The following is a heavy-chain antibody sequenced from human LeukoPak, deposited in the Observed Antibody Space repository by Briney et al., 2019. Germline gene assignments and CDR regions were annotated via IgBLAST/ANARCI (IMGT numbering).Heavy chain of an antibody. CDR2: IYYSGSP. D-gene: IGHD5-18*01. J-gene: IGHJ6*03. CDR3: ARDRWAMGYYYYMDV. V-gene: IGHV4-59*01. CDR1: GGSISRYY. Sequence: PSETLSLTCTVSGGSISRYYWSWLRQPPGKGLEWLGYIYYSGSPNYNPSLKSRVTISVDTSKNQFSLKLSSVTAADTAVYYCARDRWAMGYYYYMDVWGKGTTVTVSS.